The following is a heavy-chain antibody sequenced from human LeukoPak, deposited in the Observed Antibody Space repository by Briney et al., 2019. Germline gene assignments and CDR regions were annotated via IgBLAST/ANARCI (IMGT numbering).Heavy chain of an antibody. D-gene: IGHD2-2*01. V-gene: IGHV4-39*01. Sequence: SETLSLTCTVSGGSISSSSYYWGWIRQPPGKGLVWIGSIYYSGSTYYNPSHKSRVTISVDTSKNQFSLKLSSVTAADTAVYYCARHRWVISVLGYCSRTSCHGAYFDYWGQGTLVTVSS. CDR1: GGSISSSSYY. CDR3: ARHRWVISVLGYCSRTSCHGAYFDY. J-gene: IGHJ4*02. CDR2: IYYSGST.